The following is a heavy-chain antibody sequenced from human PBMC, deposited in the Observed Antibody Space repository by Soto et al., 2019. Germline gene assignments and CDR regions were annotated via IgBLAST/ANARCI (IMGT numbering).Heavy chain of an antibody. Sequence: GGSLRLSCAASGFTFSSYGMHWVRQAPGKGLEWVAVISYDGSNKYYADSVKGRFTISRDNSKNTLYLQMNSLRAEDTAVYYCAKDRGIQLWLPMDVWGQGTTVTVSS. CDR2: ISYDGSNK. J-gene: IGHJ6*02. D-gene: IGHD5-18*01. V-gene: IGHV3-30*18. CDR1: GFTFSSYG. CDR3: AKDRGIQLWLPMDV.